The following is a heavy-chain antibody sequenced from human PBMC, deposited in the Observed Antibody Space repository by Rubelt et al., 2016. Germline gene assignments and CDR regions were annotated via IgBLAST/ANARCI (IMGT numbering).Heavy chain of an antibody. CDR3: ATELVGSCCEFQY. D-gene: IGHD2-8*02. J-gene: IGHJ4*02. CDR2: LWFDGTTH. CDR1: GFTFSTYA. V-gene: IGHV3-33*08. Sequence: VRLVESGGGLVKPGGSLRLSCEASGFTFSTYAMHWVRQAPGKGLEWLALLWFDGTTHFDADSVKGRFTVSRDNSKDTLYLQMSNLRADDTAVDYCATELVGSCCEFQYWGQGTLVTVSS.